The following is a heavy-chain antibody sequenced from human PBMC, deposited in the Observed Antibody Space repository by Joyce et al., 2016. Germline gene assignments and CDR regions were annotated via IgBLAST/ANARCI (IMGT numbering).Heavy chain of an antibody. CDR1: GFTLSTYW. D-gene: IGHD1-14*01. Sequence: EVQLVQSGGGLVQPGGSLRLSCAASGFTLSTYWMHWFRQAPGKGLVWVSRIKTDGSTTTYADSVEGRFTISRDNAKNTLYLQLNSLRVDDTAVYFCARSGGWAVDICDQGTMVTVSS. CDR2: IKTDGSTT. V-gene: IGHV3-74*01. J-gene: IGHJ3*02. CDR3: ARSGGWAVDI.